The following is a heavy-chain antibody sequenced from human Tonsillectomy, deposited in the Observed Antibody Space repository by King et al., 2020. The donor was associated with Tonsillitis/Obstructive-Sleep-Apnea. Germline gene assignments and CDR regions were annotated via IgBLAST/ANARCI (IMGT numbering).Heavy chain of an antibody. J-gene: IGHJ6*03. CDR2: INTNTGNP. D-gene: IGHD2-15*01. CDR3: ARDSKDLDYYYYYMDV. V-gene: IGHV7-4-1*02. CDR1: GYTFTSFG. Sequence: VQLVESGSELRKPGASVKVSCKASGYTFTSFGMNWVRQAPGQGLEWMGWINTNTGNPRYAQGFTGRFVFSLGTSVSTAYLQISSLKAEDTAVYFCARDSKDLDYYYYYMDVWGKGTTVTVSS.